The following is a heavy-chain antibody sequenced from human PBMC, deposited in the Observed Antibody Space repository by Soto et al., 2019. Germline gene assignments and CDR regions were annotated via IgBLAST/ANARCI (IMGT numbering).Heavy chain of an antibody. V-gene: IGHV1-18*04. CDR3: ARAGFGELPDYYYYYGMDV. CDR2: ISAYNGNT. J-gene: IGHJ6*02. D-gene: IGHD3-10*01. Sequence: ASVKVSCKASGYTFTSYGISWVRQAPGQGLEWMGWISAYNGNTNYAQKLQGRVTMTTDTSTSTAYMELRSLRSDDTAVYYCARAGFGELPDYYYYYGMDVWGQGTTVTVSS. CDR1: GYTFTSYG.